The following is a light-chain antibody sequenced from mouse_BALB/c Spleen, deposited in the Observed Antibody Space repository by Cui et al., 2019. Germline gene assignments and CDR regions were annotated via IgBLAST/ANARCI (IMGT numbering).Light chain of an antibody. V-gene: IGKV4-68*01. CDR3: QQWSSNPPT. CDR2: LTS. CDR1: SSVSY. Sequence: QLVLTQSPPPISASPGEKVTMTCSASSSVSYMYWYQQKPRSSPKPWIYLTSNLASGVPARFSGSGSGTSYSLTISSMEAEDAATYYCQQWSSNPPTFGGGTKLEIK. J-gene: IGKJ2*01.